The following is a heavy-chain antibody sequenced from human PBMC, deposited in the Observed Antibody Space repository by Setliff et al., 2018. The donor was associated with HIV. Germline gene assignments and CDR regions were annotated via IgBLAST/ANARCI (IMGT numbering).Heavy chain of an antibody. CDR1: GFTFDDYA. D-gene: IGHD1-1*01. CDR2: ISWDGGSS. V-gene: IGHV3-43D*03. J-gene: IGHJ5*02. Sequence: LRLSCAASGFTFDDYAMHWVRQAPGKGLEWVSFISWDGGSSDYADSVKGRFTISRDNSKSSLFLQMNSLRDEDTALYYCAKEGRVTTAFDLWGQGTLVTVSS. CDR3: AKEGRVTTAFDL.